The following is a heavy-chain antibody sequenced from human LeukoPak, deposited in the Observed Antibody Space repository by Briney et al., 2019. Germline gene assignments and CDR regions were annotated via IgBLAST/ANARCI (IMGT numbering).Heavy chain of an antibody. CDR3: ARDSFKFPHGSPNYFDY. D-gene: IGHD3-10*01. CDR1: GGTFSSYA. V-gene: IGHV1-69*13. Sequence: ASVKVSCKASGGTFSSYAISWVRQAPGQGLEWMGGIIPIFGTANYAQKFQGRVTITADESTSTAYMELSSLRSEDTAVYYCARDSFKFPHGSPNYFDYWGQGTLVTVSS. J-gene: IGHJ4*02. CDR2: IIPIFGTA.